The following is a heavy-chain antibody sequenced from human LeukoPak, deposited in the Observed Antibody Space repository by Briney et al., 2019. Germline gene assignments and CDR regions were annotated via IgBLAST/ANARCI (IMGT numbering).Heavy chain of an antibody. CDR2: FDPEDGET. Sequence: ASVKVSCKVSGYTLTELSMHWVRQAPGKGLEWMGGFDPEDGETIYAQKFQGRVTMTEDTSTDTAYMELSSLRSEDTAVYYCATVYSSGWYYAFDIWGQGTMVTASS. CDR3: ATVYSSGWYYAFDI. CDR1: GYTLTELS. V-gene: IGHV1-24*01. D-gene: IGHD6-13*01. J-gene: IGHJ3*02.